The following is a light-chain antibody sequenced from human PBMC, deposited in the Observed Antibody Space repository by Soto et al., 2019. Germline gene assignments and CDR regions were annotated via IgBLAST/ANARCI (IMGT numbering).Light chain of an antibody. V-gene: IGLV2-14*01. CDR2: EVS. CDR1: KNDIGDYNY. J-gene: IGLJ3*02. Sequence: QSVLTQPASVSGSPGQSITISCTGTKNDIGDYNYVSWYQQHPGKVPKLMIYEVSNRPSRVSNRFSGSKSGNTASLTISGLQAEDEADYYCSSYTVTNTWVFGGGTKLTVL. CDR3: SSYTVTNTWV.